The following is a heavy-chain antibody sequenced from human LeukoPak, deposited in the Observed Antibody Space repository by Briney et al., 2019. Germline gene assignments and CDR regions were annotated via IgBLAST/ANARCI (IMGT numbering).Heavy chain of an antibody. CDR2: ISGSGGST. CDR1: GFTFSSYA. Sequence: GGSLRLSCAASGFTFSSYAMSWVRQAPGKGLEWVSAISGSGGSTYYADSVKGRFTISRDNPKNTLYLQMNSLRAEDTAVYYCAKVIRSGTYLFDYWGQGTLVTVSS. D-gene: IGHD3-10*01. J-gene: IGHJ4*02. CDR3: AKVIRSGTYLFDY. V-gene: IGHV3-23*01.